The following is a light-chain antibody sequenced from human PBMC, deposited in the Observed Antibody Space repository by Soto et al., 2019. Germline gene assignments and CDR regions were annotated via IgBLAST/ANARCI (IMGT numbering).Light chain of an antibody. Sequence: DIQMTQSPSTLSASVGDRVTITCRASQSISAWLAWYQQKPGKAPKLLIYKASSLESGVPSRFSGSRSGTEFTLTISSLQPDDFATYYCQQYDSYSYTFGQGTKVDIK. CDR3: QQYDSYSYT. CDR1: QSISAW. CDR2: KAS. V-gene: IGKV1-5*03. J-gene: IGKJ2*01.